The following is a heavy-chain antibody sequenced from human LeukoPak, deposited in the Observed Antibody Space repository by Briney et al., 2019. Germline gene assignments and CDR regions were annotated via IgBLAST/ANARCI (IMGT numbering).Heavy chain of an antibody. CDR2: MNPNSGNT. D-gene: IGHD3-3*01. Sequence: ASVKVSCKASGYTFTSYDINWVRQATGQGLEWMGWMNPNSGNTGYAQKFQGRVTMTRNTSISIAYMELSSLRSEDTAVYYCARGQDTIFGVVRSLDYWGQGTLVTVSS. CDR1: GYTFTSYD. CDR3: ARGQDTIFGVVRSLDY. V-gene: IGHV1-8*01. J-gene: IGHJ4*02.